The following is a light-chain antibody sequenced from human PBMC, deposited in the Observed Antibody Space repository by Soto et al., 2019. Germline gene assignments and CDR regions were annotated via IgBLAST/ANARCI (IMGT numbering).Light chain of an antibody. V-gene: IGKV1-5*01. CDR1: QSISSW. Sequence: DIQRTQSPSTLSATAGGRVTITCRASQSISSWLAWYQHKPGKAPKLLIYDASNLDSGVPSRFSGSGSGTEFSLTISNLQPDDCATYYCQQYENYWTFGQGTKVDIK. CDR2: DAS. J-gene: IGKJ1*01. CDR3: QQYENYWT.